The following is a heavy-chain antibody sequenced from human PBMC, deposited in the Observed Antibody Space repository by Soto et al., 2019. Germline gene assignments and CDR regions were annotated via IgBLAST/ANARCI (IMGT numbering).Heavy chain of an antibody. Sequence: ASVKVSCKTSGYSFTGYSVHWVRQAPGHGPEWMGWINPKSGGTKYAQKFQGRVTMTRDTSISTVFMELSRVTSDDTAVYYCAREVLSRRNFIPGKLFDYWGQGSPATVFS. CDR2: INPKSGGT. J-gene: IGHJ4*02. D-gene: IGHD2-2*02. CDR3: AREVLSRRNFIPGKLFDY. V-gene: IGHV1-2*02. CDR1: GYSFTGYS.